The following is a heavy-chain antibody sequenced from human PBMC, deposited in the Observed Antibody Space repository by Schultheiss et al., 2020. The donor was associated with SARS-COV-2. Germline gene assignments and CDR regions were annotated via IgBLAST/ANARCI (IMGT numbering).Heavy chain of an antibody. D-gene: IGHD2-2*01. V-gene: IGHV4-34*01. CDR2: INHSGST. CDR3: ARGTLRAYCSSTSCPNWFDP. J-gene: IGHJ5*02. Sequence: SETLSLTCTVSGGSISSYYWSWIRQPPGKGLEWIGEINHSGSTNYNPSLKSRVTISVDTSKNQFSLKLSSVTAADTAVYYCARGTLRAYCSSTSCPNWFDPWGQGTLVTVSS. CDR1: GGSISSYY.